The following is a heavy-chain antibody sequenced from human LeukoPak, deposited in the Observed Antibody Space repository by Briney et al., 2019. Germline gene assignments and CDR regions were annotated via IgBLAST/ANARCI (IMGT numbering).Heavy chain of an antibody. CDR1: GGSISSYY. D-gene: IGHD3-10*01. V-gene: IGHV4-59*01. CDR2: IYYSGST. Sequence: SETLSLTCTVSGGSISSYYWSWIRQPPGKGLEWIGYIYYSGSTNYNPSLKSRVTISVDTSKNQFSLKLSSVTAADTAVYYCARDQAEILWFGETPYYYYYMDVWGKGTTVTISS. J-gene: IGHJ6*03. CDR3: ARDQAEILWFGETPYYYYYMDV.